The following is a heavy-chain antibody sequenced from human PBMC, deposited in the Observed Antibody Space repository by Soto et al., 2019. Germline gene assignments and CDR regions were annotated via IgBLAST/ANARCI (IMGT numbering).Heavy chain of an antibody. CDR3: ARDRDSNFHSFDY. D-gene: IGHD4-4*01. CDR1: GGSISSGGYY. CDR2: IYYSGST. V-gene: IGHV4-31*03. Sequence: QVQLQESGPGLVKPSQTLSLTCTVSGGSISSGGYYWSWIRQHPGKVLEWIVYIYYSGSTYYNPSLKSRVTISVDTSKNPVSLKLSSVTGADTAVYYCARDRDSNFHSFDYWGQGTLVTVSS. J-gene: IGHJ4*02.